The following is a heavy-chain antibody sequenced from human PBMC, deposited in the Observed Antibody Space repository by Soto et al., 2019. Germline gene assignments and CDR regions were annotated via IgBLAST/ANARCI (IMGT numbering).Heavy chain of an antibody. CDR3: GRLEGLATISYYFDY. CDR2: VYYSGST. D-gene: IGHD3-9*01. J-gene: IGHJ4*02. CDR1: GGSFSGYY. V-gene: IGHV4-34*01. Sequence: SETLSLTCAVYGGSFSGYYWSWIRQPPGKGLEWIGEVYYSGSTYYNTSLESRVTISFDKSKNQFSLKLMSLSAADTAVYYCGRLEGLATISYYFDYWGQGALVTVSS.